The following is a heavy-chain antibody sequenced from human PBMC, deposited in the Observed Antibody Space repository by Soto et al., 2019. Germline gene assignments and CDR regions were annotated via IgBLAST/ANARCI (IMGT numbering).Heavy chain of an antibody. Sequence: SLTMRDTDSVSVGLSGSGCDGGWVRQTPGKGLEWLGSIDYSGKTYKNPSLKSRVSASVDLSQSQFSLNLRSVTAADTAVSFCARGLSSGYVSYYFDYRGQRTLVTVPS. CDR2: IDYSGKT. CDR3: ARGLSSGYVSYYFDY. D-gene: IGHD3-22*01. V-gene: IGHV4-38-2*02. J-gene: IGHJ4*01. CDR1: VGLSGSGCD.